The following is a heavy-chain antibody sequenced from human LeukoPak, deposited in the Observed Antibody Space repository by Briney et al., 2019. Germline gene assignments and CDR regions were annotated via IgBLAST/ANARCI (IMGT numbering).Heavy chain of an antibody. J-gene: IGHJ4*02. D-gene: IGHD7-27*01. V-gene: IGHV4-59*01. CDR3: ARAPRGLGYFDY. Sequence: SETLSLTCTVSGGSISSYYWSWIRQPQGKGLEWIGYIYYSGSTNYNPSLKSRVTISVDTSKNQFSLKLSSVTAADTAVYYCARAPRGLGYFDYWGQGTLVTVSS. CDR1: GGSISSYY. CDR2: IYYSGST.